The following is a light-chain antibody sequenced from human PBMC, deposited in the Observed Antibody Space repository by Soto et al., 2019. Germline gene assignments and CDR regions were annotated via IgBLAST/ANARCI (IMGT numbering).Light chain of an antibody. CDR1: SSDVGSYNL. Sequence: QSALTQPASVSGSPGQSITISCTGTSSDVGSYNLVSWYQQHPGKAPKLMIYEVSKRPSGVSNRFSGSKSGNTASLTISGLQPEDEADYYCCSYAGSRTFVVFGGGTKVTVL. J-gene: IGLJ2*01. V-gene: IGLV2-23*02. CDR2: EVS. CDR3: CSYAGSRTFVV.